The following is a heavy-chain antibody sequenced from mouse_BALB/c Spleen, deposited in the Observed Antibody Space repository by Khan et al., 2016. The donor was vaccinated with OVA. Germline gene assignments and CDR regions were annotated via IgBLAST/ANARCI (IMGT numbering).Heavy chain of an antibody. CDR3: TRHGYVAWFTY. CDR2: IAPFSGGT. J-gene: IGHJ3*01. D-gene: IGHD2-2*01. Sequence: EVQLQESGPELMKPGSSVNISCKSSCYSFLSYYIPWVMHSHGQSLAWIGYIAPFSGGTNSNQKFKGKATLTVDRSSSTAYIHLSNLTSEDSAVYFCTRHGYVAWFTYWGQGTLVTVAA. CDR1: CYSFLSYY. V-gene: IGHV1S135*01.